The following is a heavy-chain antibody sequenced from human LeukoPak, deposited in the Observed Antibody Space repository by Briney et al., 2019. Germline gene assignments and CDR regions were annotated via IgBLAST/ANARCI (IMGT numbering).Heavy chain of an antibody. CDR3: ARVFNAFDI. Sequence: GGSLRLSCAASGFTFSNAWMSWVRQAPGKGLEWVSSISSSSSYIYYADSVKGRFTISRDNAKNSLYLQMNSLRAEDTAVYYCARVFNAFDIWGQGTMVTVSS. CDR2: ISSSSSYI. J-gene: IGHJ3*02. CDR1: GFTFSNAW. V-gene: IGHV3-21*01.